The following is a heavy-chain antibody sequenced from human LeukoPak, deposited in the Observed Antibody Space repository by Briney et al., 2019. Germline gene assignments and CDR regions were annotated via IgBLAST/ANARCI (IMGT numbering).Heavy chain of an antibody. Sequence: KPSETLSLTCAVYGGSFSGYYWSWIRQPPGKGLEWIGEINHGGSTNYNPPLKSRVTISVDTSKNRFSLKLSSVTAADTAVYYCARGGGSSSWYGFLNYWGQGTLVTVSS. V-gene: IGHV4-34*01. D-gene: IGHD6-13*01. CDR2: INHGGST. CDR3: ARGGGSSSWYGFLNY. J-gene: IGHJ4*02. CDR1: GGSFSGYY.